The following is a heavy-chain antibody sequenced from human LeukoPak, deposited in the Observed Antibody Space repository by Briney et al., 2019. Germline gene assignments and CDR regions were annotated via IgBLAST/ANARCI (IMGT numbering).Heavy chain of an antibody. V-gene: IGHV4-34*01. J-gene: IGHJ5*02. Sequence: PSETLSLTCAVYGGSFSGYYWSWIRQPPGKGLEWIGEINHSGSTNYNPSLKSRVTISVNTSKNQFSLKLSSVTAADTAVYYCARHLCYCSNGVCYTRWFDPWGQGTLVTVSS. D-gene: IGHD2-8*01. CDR1: GGSFSGYY. CDR2: INHSGST. CDR3: ARHLCYCSNGVCYTRWFDP.